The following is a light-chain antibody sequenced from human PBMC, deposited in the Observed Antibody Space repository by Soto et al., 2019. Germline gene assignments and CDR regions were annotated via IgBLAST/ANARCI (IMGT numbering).Light chain of an antibody. V-gene: IGKV1-27*01. CDR1: QGIGNY. J-gene: IGKJ5*01. Sequence: IQMTPSPSSLSASVGDRVTITFRASQGIGNYLAWYQHKPGKVPKLLIYGASTLQSRVPSRFSGGGSGTEFTLTISGLQIEDLATYYCQVYNNGPPGFGQGTRLEIK. CDR3: QVYNNGPPG. CDR2: GAS.